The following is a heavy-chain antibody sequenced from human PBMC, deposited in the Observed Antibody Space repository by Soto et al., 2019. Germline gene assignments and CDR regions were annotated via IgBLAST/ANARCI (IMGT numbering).Heavy chain of an antibody. CDR3: ARAYDFWSGYYRY. Sequence: GGSLRLSCAASGFTFSSYWMSWVRQAPGKGLEWVANIKQDGSEKYYVDSVKGRFTISRDNAKNSLYLQMNSLRAEDTAVYYCARAYDFWSGYYRYWGQGTLVTVSS. D-gene: IGHD3-3*01. J-gene: IGHJ4*02. CDR1: GFTFSSYW. CDR2: IKQDGSEK. V-gene: IGHV3-7*01.